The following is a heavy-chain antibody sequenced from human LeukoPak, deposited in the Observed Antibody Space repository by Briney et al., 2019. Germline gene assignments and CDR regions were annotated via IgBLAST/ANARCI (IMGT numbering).Heavy chain of an antibody. Sequence: GRSLRLSCAASGFTFSSYWMTWVRQGPGKGLEWVANIKPDGSLIYYVDSVKGRFTISRDNAKNSLYLQMNSLRAEDTAVYYCAKWELYSGFYYIDYWGQGTLATVSS. J-gene: IGHJ4*02. CDR3: AKWELYSGFYYIDY. CDR2: IKPDGSLI. D-gene: IGHD1-26*01. V-gene: IGHV3-7*01. CDR1: GFTFSSYW.